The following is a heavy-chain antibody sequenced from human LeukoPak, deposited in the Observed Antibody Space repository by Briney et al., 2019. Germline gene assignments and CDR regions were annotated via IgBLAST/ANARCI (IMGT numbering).Heavy chain of an antibody. J-gene: IGHJ4*02. D-gene: IGHD5-18*01. CDR1: GFTFSTYI. CDR3: ARRATTERGHSYGLDF. V-gene: IGHV3-21*01. CDR2: IGTSTSYI. Sequence: GGSLRLSCAASGFTFSTYIMNWVRQTPGKGLEWVSSIGTSTSYIYYADSVKGRFTISRDNAKNSLYLQMNSLRAEDTAMYYCARRATTERGHSYGLDFWGQGTLVTVSS.